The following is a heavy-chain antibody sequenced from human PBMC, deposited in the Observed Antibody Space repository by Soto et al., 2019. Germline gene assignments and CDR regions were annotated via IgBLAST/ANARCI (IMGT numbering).Heavy chain of an antibody. CDR1: GYTFTSYA. CDR2: INAGNGNT. Sequence: QVQLVQSGAEVKKPGASVKVSCKASGYTFTSYAMHWVRQAPGQRLEWMGWINAGNGNTKYSKKSQGRVTITRDTXATXAYTEMSSLRSEDTAVYSCARGIWQQLGKYNWFDAWGQGTLVTVSS. D-gene: IGHD6-13*01. J-gene: IGHJ5*02. V-gene: IGHV1-3*01. CDR3: ARGIWQQLGKYNWFDA.